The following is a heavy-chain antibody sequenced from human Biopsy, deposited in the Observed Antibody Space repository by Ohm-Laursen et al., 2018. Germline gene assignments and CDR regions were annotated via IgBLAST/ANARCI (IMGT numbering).Heavy chain of an antibody. D-gene: IGHD6-19*01. J-gene: IGHJ4*02. CDR1: GYSFTIYY. Sequence: ASVKVSCKASGYSFTIYYMHWVRQAPGQGLEWMGMINPSGSTTSYPQIFQGRVTMTRDTSKSTVYMELSSLRSADTAVYFCARNTGWYGDLYYFDYWGQGTLVIVSS. CDR3: ARNTGWYGDLYYFDY. V-gene: IGHV1-46*01. CDR2: INPSGSTT.